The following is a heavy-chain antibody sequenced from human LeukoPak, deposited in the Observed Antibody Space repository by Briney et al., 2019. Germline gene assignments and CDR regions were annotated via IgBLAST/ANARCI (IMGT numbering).Heavy chain of an antibody. CDR2: ISSSGTTI. Sequence: PGGSLRLSCAASGFTFSSYEMNWVRQAPGKGLEWVSYISSSGTTIYYADSVKGRSTISRDNAKNSLYLQMNSLRAEDTAVYYCARAVAGTGGGFFDYWGQGTLVTVSS. J-gene: IGHJ4*02. CDR1: GFTFSSYE. D-gene: IGHD6-19*01. V-gene: IGHV3-48*03. CDR3: ARAVAGTGGGFFDY.